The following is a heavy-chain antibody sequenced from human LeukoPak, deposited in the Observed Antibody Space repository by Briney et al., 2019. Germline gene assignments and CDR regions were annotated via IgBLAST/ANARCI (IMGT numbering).Heavy chain of an antibody. CDR2: IIPIFGTA. CDR3: ARGVDTAMVNPPDL. J-gene: IGHJ5*02. D-gene: IGHD5-18*01. Sequence: ASVNVSCKASGASFSSYAFSWVRQAHGQGLGWMGGIIPIFGTANCAQQFQGRVTITADESTSTAYMQLSSLISEDTAVYYCARGVDTAMVNPPDLWGQGTLVTVSS. V-gene: IGHV1-69*13. CDR1: GASFSSYA.